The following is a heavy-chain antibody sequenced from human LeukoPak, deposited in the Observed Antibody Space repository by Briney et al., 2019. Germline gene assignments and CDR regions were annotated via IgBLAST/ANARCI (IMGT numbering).Heavy chain of an antibody. CDR1: GYTFTGYY. CDR2: INPNSGGT. Sequence: ASVKVSCKASGYTFTGYYMHWVRQAPGQGLEWMGWINPNSGGTNYAQKLQGRVTMTTDTSTSTAYMELRSLRSDDTAVYYCARGANYDILTGYYNPFADDAFDIWGQGTMVTVSS. D-gene: IGHD3-9*01. V-gene: IGHV1-2*02. CDR3: ARGANYDILTGYYNPFADDAFDI. J-gene: IGHJ3*02.